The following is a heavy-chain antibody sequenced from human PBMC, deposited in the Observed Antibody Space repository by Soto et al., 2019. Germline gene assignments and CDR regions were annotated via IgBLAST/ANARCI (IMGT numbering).Heavy chain of an antibody. CDR3: ASSPLSIYDFWSGYYVPVAFDI. CDR1: GYTFTSYG. CDR2: ISAYNGNT. Sequence: GASVKVSCKASGYTFTSYGISWVRQAPGQGLEWMGWISAYNGNTNYAQKLQGRVTMTTDTSTSTAYMELRSLRSDDTAVFYCASSPLSIYDFWSGYYVPVAFDIWGKGTMVTVS. D-gene: IGHD3-3*01. V-gene: IGHV1-18*01. J-gene: IGHJ3*02.